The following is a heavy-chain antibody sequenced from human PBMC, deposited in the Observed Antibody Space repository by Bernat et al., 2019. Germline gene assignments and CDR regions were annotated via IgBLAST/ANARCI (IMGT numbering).Heavy chain of an antibody. D-gene: IGHD3-9*01. CDR2: IKQDGSEK. CDR3: ARDGGYFDWLSTSDAFDI. CDR1: GFTFSSYW. Sequence: GESGGGLVQPGGSLRLSCAASGFTFSSYWMSWVRQAPGKGLEWVANIKQDGSEKYYVDSVKGRFTISRDNAKNSLYLQMNSLRAEDTAVYYCARDGGYFDWLSTSDAFDIWGQGTIVTVSS. V-gene: IGHV3-7*03. J-gene: IGHJ3*02.